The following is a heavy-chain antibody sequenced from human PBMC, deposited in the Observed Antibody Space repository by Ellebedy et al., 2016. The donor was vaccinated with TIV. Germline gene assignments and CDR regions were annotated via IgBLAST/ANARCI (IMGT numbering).Heavy chain of an antibody. CDR3: ARDAEDIVLMVYATFRFDP. Sequence: PGGSLRLSCAASGFTFSSYGMHWVRQAPGKGLEWVAVIWYDGSNKYYADSVKGRFTISRDNSKNTLYLQMNSLRAEDTAVYYCARDAEDIVLMVYATFRFDPWGQGTLVTVSS. J-gene: IGHJ5*02. D-gene: IGHD2-8*01. V-gene: IGHV3-33*01. CDR1: GFTFSSYG. CDR2: IWYDGSNK.